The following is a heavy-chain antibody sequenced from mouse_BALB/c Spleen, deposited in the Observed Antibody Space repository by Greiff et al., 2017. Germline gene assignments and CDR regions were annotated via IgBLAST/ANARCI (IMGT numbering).Heavy chain of an antibody. J-gene: IGHJ4*01. CDR1: GYSFTGYF. Sequence: GQLQQSGPELVKPGASVKISCKASGYSFTGYFMNWVMQSHGKSLEWIGRINPYNGDTFYNQKFKGKATLTVDKSSSTAHMELRSLASEDSAVYYCARWDGSSWAMDYWGQGTSVTVSS. CDR3: ARWDGSSWAMDY. D-gene: IGHD1-1*01. CDR2: INPYNGDT. V-gene: IGHV1-20*02.